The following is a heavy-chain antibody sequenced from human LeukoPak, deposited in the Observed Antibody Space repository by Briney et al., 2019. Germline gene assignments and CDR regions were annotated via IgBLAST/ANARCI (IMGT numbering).Heavy chain of an antibody. D-gene: IGHD3-3*01. CDR1: GGSIRSYY. J-gene: IGHJ5*02. Sequence: PSETLSLTCTVSGGSIRSYYWSWIRQPPGKGLEWIGYIYYSGSTNYNPSLKSRVTISVDTSKNQFSLKLSSVTAADTAVYYCARAFGVVTTQNWFDPWGQGTLVTVSS. CDR3: ARAFGVVTTQNWFDP. CDR2: IYYSGST. V-gene: IGHV4-59*01.